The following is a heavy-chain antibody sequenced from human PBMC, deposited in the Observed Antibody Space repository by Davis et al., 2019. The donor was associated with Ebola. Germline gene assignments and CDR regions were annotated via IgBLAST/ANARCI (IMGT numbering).Heavy chain of an antibody. D-gene: IGHD5-18*01. J-gene: IGHJ3*01. CDR2: IYYSGST. Sequence: MPGGSLRLSCTVSGGSISSGSYYWGWIRQPPGKGLEWIGSIYYSGSTYYNPSLKSRVTISVDTSENQFSLKLSSVTAADTAVYYCASQEYSYGFSNPFNLWGQGTMVTVSS. V-gene: IGHV4-39*01. CDR3: ASQEYSYGFSNPFNL. CDR1: GGSISSGSYY.